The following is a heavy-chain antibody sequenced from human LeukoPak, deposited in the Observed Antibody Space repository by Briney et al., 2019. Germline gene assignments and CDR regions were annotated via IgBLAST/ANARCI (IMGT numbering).Heavy chain of an antibody. D-gene: IGHD3-10*01. J-gene: IGHJ6*03. CDR2: IYSGGSA. Sequence: GGSLRLSCVASGFTVSSNYMSWVRQAPGKGLEWVSVIYSGGSAYYADSVKGRFTISRDNSKNTLYLQMNSLRAEDTAVYYCASGSGSYRTPYYYMDVWGTGTTVTVSS. V-gene: IGHV3-53*01. CDR3: ASGSGSYRTPYYYMDV. CDR1: GFTVSSNY.